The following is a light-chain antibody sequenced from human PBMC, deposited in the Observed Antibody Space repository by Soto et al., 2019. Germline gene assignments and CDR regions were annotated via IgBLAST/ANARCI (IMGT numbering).Light chain of an antibody. Sequence: EIVITKSPATLSVSPGERATLSCRASQSVSSNLAWYQQKPGQAPRLLIYGASTRATGIPARFSGSGSGTEFTLTISSLQSEDFAVYYCQQYNNWLTFGGGTKVDIK. CDR2: GAS. J-gene: IGKJ4*01. CDR1: QSVSSN. CDR3: QQYNNWLT. V-gene: IGKV3-15*01.